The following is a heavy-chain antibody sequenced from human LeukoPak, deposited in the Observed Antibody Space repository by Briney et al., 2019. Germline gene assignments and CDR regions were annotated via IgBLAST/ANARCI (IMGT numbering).Heavy chain of an antibody. V-gene: IGHV3-73*01. D-gene: IGHD6-19*01. J-gene: IGHJ3*02. CDR2: IRSKANSYAT. Sequence: GGSLRLSCAASGFTFSGSAMHWVRQASGKGLEWVGRIRSKANSYATAYAASVKGRFTISRDDSKNTAYLQMNSLKTEDTAVYYCTRRHSSGGYAPGGAFDIWGQGKMVTVSS. CDR1: GFTFSGSA. CDR3: TRRHSSGGYAPGGAFDI.